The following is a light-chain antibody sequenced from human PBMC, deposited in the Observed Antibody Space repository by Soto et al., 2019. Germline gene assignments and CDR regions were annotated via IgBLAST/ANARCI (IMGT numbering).Light chain of an antibody. Sequence: EIVMTQSPATLSVSPGERATLSCRASQSVSGNLAWYQQKPGQAPRLLIYAASTRATGIPARFSGSGYVTEFTLTISSPQSEDLAVYYCQQYNNWHPITFGPRTKVDMK. J-gene: IGKJ3*01. V-gene: IGKV3-15*01. CDR1: QSVSGN. CDR3: QQYNNWHPIT. CDR2: AAS.